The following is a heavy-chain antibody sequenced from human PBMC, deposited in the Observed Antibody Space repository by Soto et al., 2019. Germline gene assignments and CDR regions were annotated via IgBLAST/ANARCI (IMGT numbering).Heavy chain of an antibody. Sequence: PSETLSLTCAVYGGSFSGYYWSWIRQPPGKGLEWIGYIYYSGSTNYNPSLKSRVTISVDTSKNQFSLKLSSVTAADTAVYYCARGFRDSSSWFVAFDIWGQGTMVTVSS. D-gene: IGHD6-13*01. V-gene: IGHV4-59*01. J-gene: IGHJ3*02. CDR1: GGSFSGYY. CDR3: ARGFRDSSSWFVAFDI. CDR2: IYYSGST.